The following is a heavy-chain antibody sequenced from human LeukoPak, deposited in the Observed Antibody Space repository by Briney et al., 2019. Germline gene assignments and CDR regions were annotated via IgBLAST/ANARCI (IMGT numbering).Heavy chain of an antibody. J-gene: IGHJ4*02. D-gene: IGHD3-10*01. V-gene: IGHV3-23*01. Sequence: GGSLRLSCAASGFTVSSNYMSWVRQTPGKGLEWVSVISGSGGTSYYADSAKGRFTISRDSSKNTLYLQMNSLRAEDTAVYYCATDKGYYASGFFDNWGQGALVSVSS. CDR2: ISGSGGTS. CDR3: ATDKGYYASGFFDN. CDR1: GFTVSSNY.